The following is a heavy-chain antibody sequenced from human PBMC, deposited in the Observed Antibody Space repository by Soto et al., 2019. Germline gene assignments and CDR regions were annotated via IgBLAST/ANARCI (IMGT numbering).Heavy chain of an antibody. D-gene: IGHD2-21*01. CDR1: GGTFSSYA. Sequence: QVQLVQSGAEVKKPGSSVKVSCKASGGTFSSYAISWVRQAPGQGLEWMGGIIPIFGTANYAQKFQGRVTIAADESTSAAYMGLSSLRSEGTAVYYGARGRGPHIGGGEFDYWGQGTLVTVSS. V-gene: IGHV1-69*12. CDR2: IIPIFGTA. J-gene: IGHJ4*02. CDR3: ARGRGPHIGGGEFDY.